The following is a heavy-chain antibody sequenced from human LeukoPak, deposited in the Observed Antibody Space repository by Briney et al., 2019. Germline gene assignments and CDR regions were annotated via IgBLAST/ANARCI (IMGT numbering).Heavy chain of an antibody. V-gene: IGHV3-23*01. Sequence: GESLKISCAASGFTFSSYAMSWVRQAPGKGLEWVSAISGSGGSTYYADSVKGRFTISRDNSKNTLYLQMNSLRAEDTAVYYCAKRAPVAAAGTGRYFDYWGQGTLVTVSS. CDR2: ISGSGGST. CDR3: AKRAPVAAAGTGRYFDY. D-gene: IGHD1/OR15-1a*01. CDR1: GFTFSSYA. J-gene: IGHJ4*02.